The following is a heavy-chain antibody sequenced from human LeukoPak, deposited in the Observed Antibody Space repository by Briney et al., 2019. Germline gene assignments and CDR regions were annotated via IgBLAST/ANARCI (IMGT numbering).Heavy chain of an antibody. V-gene: IGHV1-2*02. J-gene: IGHJ5*02. CDR1: GYTFTGYY. CDR2: INPNSGGT. Sequence: ASVKVSCKASGYTFTGYYMDWVRQAPGQGLEWMGWINPNSGGTNYAQKFQGRVTMTRDTSISTAYMELSRLRSDDTAVYYCAREVVATKYWFDPWGQGTLVTVSS. D-gene: IGHD5-12*01. CDR3: AREVVATKYWFDP.